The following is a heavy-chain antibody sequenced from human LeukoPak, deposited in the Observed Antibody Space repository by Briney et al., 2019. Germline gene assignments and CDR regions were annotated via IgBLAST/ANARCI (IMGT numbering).Heavy chain of an antibody. V-gene: IGHV3-7*01. Sequence: GGALRLSCAASGFTFSSYWMRWVRQAPGKGLEGVANIKQDGGEKYYADSVKGRFTISRDDAKNSLYLQMNSLTAEDTAVYYRATELRSRYCTNGVCRPYYYYYYMDVCGKGTTVTVSS. CDR3: ATELRSRYCTNGVCRPYYYYYYMDV. CDR2: IKQDGGEK. J-gene: IGHJ6*03. D-gene: IGHD2-8*01. CDR1: GFTFSSYW.